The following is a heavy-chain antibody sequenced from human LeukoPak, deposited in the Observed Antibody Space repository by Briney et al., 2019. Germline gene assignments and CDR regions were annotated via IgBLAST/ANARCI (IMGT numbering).Heavy chain of an antibody. CDR1: GGSFSGYY. D-gene: IGHD2-15*01. CDR3: ARTSEGYCSGGNCWDYYYYMDV. J-gene: IGHJ6*03. CDR2: IKHTGST. V-gene: IGHV4-34*01. Sequence: SETLSLTCAVYGGSFSGYYWSWIRQSPGKGLEWIGEIKHTGSTTYNPSLKSRVTISVDTSKNQFSLELSSVTAADTAVYYCARTSEGYCSGGNCWDYYYYMDVWGKGTTVTVSS.